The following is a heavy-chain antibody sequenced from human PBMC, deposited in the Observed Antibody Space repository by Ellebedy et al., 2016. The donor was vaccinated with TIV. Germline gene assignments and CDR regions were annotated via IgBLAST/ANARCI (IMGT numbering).Heavy chain of an antibody. J-gene: IGHJ5*02. CDR2: IYYTGST. Sequence: MPSETLSLTCTVSGGSISGYYWYWIRQAPGKGLEWIGYIYYTGSTNYNPSLSGRVTISLDTSENQFSLKLSSVTVADTAVYYCARDGHKYGNSWLDPWGRGTLVTVSS. V-gene: IGHV4-59*01. CDR3: ARDGHKYGNSWLDP. D-gene: IGHD6-6*01. CDR1: GGSISGYY.